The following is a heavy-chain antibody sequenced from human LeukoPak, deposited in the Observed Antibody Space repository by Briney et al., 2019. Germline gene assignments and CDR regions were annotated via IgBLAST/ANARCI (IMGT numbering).Heavy chain of an antibody. CDR2: ISGSGGST. CDR3: AQSGSPVAGFDY. J-gene: IGHJ4*02. D-gene: IGHD6-19*01. CDR1: GFTFSSYA. Sequence: GGSLRLSCAASGFTFSSYAMSWVRQAPGKGLEWVSAISGSGGSTYYADSVKGRFTISRDNSKNTLYLQTNSLRAEDTAVYYCAQSGSPVAGFDYWGQGTLVTVSS. V-gene: IGHV3-23*01.